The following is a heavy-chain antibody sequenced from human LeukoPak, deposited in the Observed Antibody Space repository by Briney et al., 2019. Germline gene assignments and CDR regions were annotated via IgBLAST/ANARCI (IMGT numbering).Heavy chain of an antibody. CDR2: ISYDGSNK. D-gene: IGHD3-16*02. CDR1: GFTFSSYG. Sequence: GRSLRLSCAASGFTFSSYGMHGVRQAPGKGLEWVAVISYDGSNKYYADSVKGRFTISRDNSKNTLYLQMNSLRAEDTAVYYCAKGAPRTYYDYVWGSYPQEGYFDYWGQGTLVTVSS. CDR3: AKGAPRTYYDYVWGSYPQEGYFDY. J-gene: IGHJ4*02. V-gene: IGHV3-30*18.